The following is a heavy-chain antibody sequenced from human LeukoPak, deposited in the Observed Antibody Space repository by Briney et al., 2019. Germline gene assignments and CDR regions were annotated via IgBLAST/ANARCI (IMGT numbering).Heavy chain of an antibody. Sequence: SETLTLTCTVSSDSISSHYWGWIRQPAGKGLEWIGRIYTNGRTNYNPSLRSRLTMSVDTSKNLFSLKLTSVTAADTAVYYCVEYSGSYGSDYFDYWGQGTLVTVSS. D-gene: IGHD1-26*01. V-gene: IGHV4-4*07. CDR2: IYTNGRT. CDR1: SDSISSHY. CDR3: VEYSGSYGSDYFDY. J-gene: IGHJ4*02.